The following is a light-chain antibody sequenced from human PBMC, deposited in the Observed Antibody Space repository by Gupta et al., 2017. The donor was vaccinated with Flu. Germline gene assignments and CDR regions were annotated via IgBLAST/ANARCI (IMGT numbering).Light chain of an antibody. V-gene: IGLV2-14*01. Sequence: QSALTQPASVSGSPEQSITISCTGTSSDVGGSDYVSWYQQHPDKAPKLIIYDVTNRPSGVSSRFSGSKSGNTASLTISGLQAEDETDYYCSSYTSGSTFYVFGTGTKVTVL. CDR3: SSYTSGSTFYV. CDR1: SSDVGGSDY. CDR2: DVT. J-gene: IGLJ1*01.